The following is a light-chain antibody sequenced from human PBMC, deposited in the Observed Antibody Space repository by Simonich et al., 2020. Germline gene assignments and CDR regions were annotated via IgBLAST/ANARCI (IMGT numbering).Light chain of an antibody. J-gene: IGKJ2*01. CDR2: GAS. CDR1: QSVSSSY. Sequence: EIVLTPSPGTLSLSPGDRATPSCRASQSVSSSYLAWYQQKPGQAPRLLIDGASSRATGIPYSFSGSGSGTDFTLTISRLEPEDFAVYYCQQYGSSPYTFGQGTKLEIK. CDR3: QQYGSSPYT. V-gene: IGKV3-20*01.